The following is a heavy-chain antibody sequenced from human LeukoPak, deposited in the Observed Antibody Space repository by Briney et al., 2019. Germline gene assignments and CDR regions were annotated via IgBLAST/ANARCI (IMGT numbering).Heavy chain of an antibody. D-gene: IGHD3-9*01. V-gene: IGHV1-2*02. Sequence: ASVKVSCKASGYTFTGYYMHWVRQAPGQGLEWMGWINPNSGGTNYAQKFQGRVTMTRDTSISTAYMELSRLRSDDTAVYYCVRGSDWPYYYYMDVWGKGTTVTVSS. CDR3: VRGSDWPYYYYMDV. J-gene: IGHJ6*03. CDR1: GYTFTGYY. CDR2: INPNSGGT.